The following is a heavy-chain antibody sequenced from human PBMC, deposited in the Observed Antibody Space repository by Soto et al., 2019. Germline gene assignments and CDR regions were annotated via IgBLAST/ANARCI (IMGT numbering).Heavy chain of an antibody. CDR1: GGSITNGDYY. Sequence: QVQLQESGPGLVRPSQTLSLTCTVSGGSITNGDYYWNWIRQHPGKGLEWIGYINYRGTTFYNPSLKSRVFISVETSKNQFSLNLSSVTAADPVVYFCARDAPGEAPYWGQGTLVTVSS. CDR2: INYRGTT. J-gene: IGHJ4*02. CDR3: ARDAPGEAPY. V-gene: IGHV4-31*03. D-gene: IGHD2-2*01.